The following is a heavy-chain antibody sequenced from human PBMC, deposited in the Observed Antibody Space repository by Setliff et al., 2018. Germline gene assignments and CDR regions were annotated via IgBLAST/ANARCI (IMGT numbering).Heavy chain of an antibody. CDR1: GYSFTRYC. V-gene: IGHV1-46*01. CDR3: AKEPAISLTEAIRRSYYDYALDV. CDR2: INIGGGST. J-gene: IGHJ6*02. Sequence: ASVKVSCKASGYSFTRYCMYWVRQAPGQGLEWMGIINIGGGSTTYAQKFQGRVTMTRDTSTSTIYMELASLISEDTAIYYCAKEPAISLTEAIRRSYYDYALDVWGQGTTVTVSS. D-gene: IGHD3-9*01.